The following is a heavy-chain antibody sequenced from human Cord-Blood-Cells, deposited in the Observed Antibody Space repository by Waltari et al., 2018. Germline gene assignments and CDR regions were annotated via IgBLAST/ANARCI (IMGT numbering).Heavy chain of an antibody. CDR3: ARGDYDSSGYYFDY. CDR1: GFPVSSNY. J-gene: IGHJ4*02. Sequence: VQLVESGGGLIQPGGSLRLSCGASGFPVSSNYMSWVRQAPGKGLGWVSVIYSGGSTYYADSVKGRFTISRDNSKNTLYLQMNSLRAEDTAVYYCARGDYDSSGYYFDYWGQGTLVTVSS. D-gene: IGHD3-22*01. CDR2: IYSGGST. V-gene: IGHV3-53*01.